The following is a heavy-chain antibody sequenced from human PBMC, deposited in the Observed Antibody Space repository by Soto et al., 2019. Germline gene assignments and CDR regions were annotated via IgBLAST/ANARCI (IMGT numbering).Heavy chain of an antibody. J-gene: IGHJ4*02. CDR3: ARGSSWSGRSDYFDS. Sequence: SETLSLTCTVSGGSISSGGYYWSWIRQHPGKGLEWIGYIFYSGNTYYNPSLKSRVSISVDTSKNQFSLKLSSMTAADTAVYFCARGSSWSGRSDYFDSWGQGTLVTVSS. D-gene: IGHD6-13*01. CDR1: GGSISSGGYY. CDR2: IFYSGNT. V-gene: IGHV4-31*03.